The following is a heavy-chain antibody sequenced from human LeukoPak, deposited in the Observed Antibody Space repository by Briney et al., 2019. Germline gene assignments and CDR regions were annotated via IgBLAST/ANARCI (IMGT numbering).Heavy chain of an antibody. D-gene: IGHD6-13*01. Sequence: TGGSLRLSCAASGFTFSSYSMNWVRQAPGKGLEWVSSVSSSSSYIYYADSVKGRFTISRDNAKNSLYLQMNSLRAEDTAVYYCARGRRIAAAGLYYFDYWGQGTLVTVSS. CDR2: VSSSSSYI. CDR1: GFTFSSYS. J-gene: IGHJ4*02. V-gene: IGHV3-21*01. CDR3: ARGRRIAAAGLYYFDY.